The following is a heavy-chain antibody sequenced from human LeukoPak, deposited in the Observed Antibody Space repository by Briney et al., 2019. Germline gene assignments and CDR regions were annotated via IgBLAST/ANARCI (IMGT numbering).Heavy chain of an antibody. Sequence: GGSLRLSCAASGFTFSTTAMGWVRRAPGKGLEWLSVISGSGDNTVMSGSGENTYYADSVKGRFTISRDNSKNTLYLQMNSLRADDTAVYYCAQAEKRESGHRFQHWGQGILVTVSS. D-gene: IGHD3-3*01. V-gene: IGHV3-23*01. J-gene: IGHJ1*01. CDR3: AQAEKRESGHRFQH. CDR2: ISGSGDNTVMSGSGENT. CDR1: GFTFSTTA.